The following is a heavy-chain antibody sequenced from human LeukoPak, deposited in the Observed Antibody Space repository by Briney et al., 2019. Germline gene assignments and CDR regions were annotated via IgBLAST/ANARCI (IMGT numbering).Heavy chain of an antibody. CDR1: GYTFTDYY. V-gene: IGHV1-2*02. Sequence: ASVKVSCKASGYTFTDYYLHWVRQAPGPGLEWMGWINPNSGATNYAQNFQGRVTMTRDTSTSTVYMELSSLRSEDTAVYYCARGYDSSGYPGFDYWGQGTLVTVSS. J-gene: IGHJ4*02. D-gene: IGHD3-22*01. CDR2: INPNSGAT. CDR3: ARGYDSSGYPGFDY.